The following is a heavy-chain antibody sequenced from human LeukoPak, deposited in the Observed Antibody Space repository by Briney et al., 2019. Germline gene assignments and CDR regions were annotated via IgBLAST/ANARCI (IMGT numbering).Heavy chain of an antibody. Sequence: GGSLRLSCAASGFTFGSYWMHWVRQVPGEGLVWVSRINGDGRSTDYADSVKGRFTISRDNAKNTLYLQMNSLGAEDTAVYWCARSIGWTLVSWGQGTLVTVSS. V-gene: IGHV3-74*01. CDR3: ARSIGWTLVS. J-gene: IGHJ4*02. CDR1: GFTFGSYW. D-gene: IGHD3-3*02. CDR2: INGDGRST.